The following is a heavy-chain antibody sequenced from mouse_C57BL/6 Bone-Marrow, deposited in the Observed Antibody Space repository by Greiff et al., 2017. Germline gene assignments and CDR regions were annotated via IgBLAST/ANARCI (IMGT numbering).Heavy chain of an antibody. CDR3: AREESYYGSRRWYFDV. CDR1: GYSITSGYY. CDR2: ISYDGSN. J-gene: IGHJ1*03. D-gene: IGHD1-1*01. Sequence: DVQLQESGPGLVKPSQSLSLTCSVTGYSITSGYYWNWIRQFPGNKLEWMGYISYDGSNNYNPSLKNRISITRDTSKNQFFLKLNSVTTEDTATYYCAREESYYGSRRWYFDVWGTGTTVTVSS. V-gene: IGHV3-6*01.